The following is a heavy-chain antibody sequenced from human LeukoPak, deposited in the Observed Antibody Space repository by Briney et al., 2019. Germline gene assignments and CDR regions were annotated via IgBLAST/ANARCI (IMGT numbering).Heavy chain of an antibody. V-gene: IGHV4-4*09. CDR1: GGSISGYN. Sequence: SETLSLTCTVSGGSISGYNWSWIRQPPGQGLEWIASIHSNGYTNYNPSLRSRVTMSVDTPKKRYSLKVTSVTAADTAMYYCTKREGTMSRSYDYFDPWGQGTLVTVS. D-gene: IGHD5-12*01. J-gene: IGHJ5*02. CDR3: TKREGTMSRSYDYFDP. CDR2: IHSNGYT.